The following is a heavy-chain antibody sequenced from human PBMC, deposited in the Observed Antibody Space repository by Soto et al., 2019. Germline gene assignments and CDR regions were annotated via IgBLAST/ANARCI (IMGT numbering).Heavy chain of an antibody. CDR1: GFTFSSYG. J-gene: IGHJ4*02. D-gene: IGHD3-22*01. V-gene: IGHV3-30*18. Sequence: QVQLMESGGGVVQPGRSLRLSCAASGFTFSSYGMHWVRQAPGKGLEWVALISYDGSNKYYADSVKGRFTISRDNSKNTLYLQINSLRAEDTAIYYCAKDRRGISSGHDYWGQGTLVTVSS. CDR3: AKDRRGISSGHDY. CDR2: ISYDGSNK.